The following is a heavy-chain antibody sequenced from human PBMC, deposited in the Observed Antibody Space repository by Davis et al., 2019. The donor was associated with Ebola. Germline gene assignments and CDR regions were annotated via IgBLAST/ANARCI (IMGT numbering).Heavy chain of an antibody. Sequence: GESLKISCAASGFTFSSYGMHWVRQAPGKGLEWVAVIWYDGSNKYYADSVKGRFTISRDNSKNTLYLQMNSLRAEDTAVYYCAKEIDHEYYFDYWGQGTLVTVSS. CDR3: AKEIDHEYYFDY. CDR2: IWYDGSNK. D-gene: IGHD1-14*01. CDR1: GFTFSSYG. V-gene: IGHV3-33*06. J-gene: IGHJ4*02.